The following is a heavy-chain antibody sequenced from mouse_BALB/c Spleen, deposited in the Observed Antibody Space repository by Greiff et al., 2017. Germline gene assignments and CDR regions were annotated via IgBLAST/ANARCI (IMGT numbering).Heavy chain of an antibody. V-gene: IGHV1-14*01. Sequence: EVKLQESGPELVKPGASVKMSCKASGYTFTSYVMHWVKQKPGQGLEWIGYINPYNDGTKYNEKFKGKATLTSDKSSSTAYMELSSLTSEDSAVYYCARGGITGTFDYWGQGTTLTVSS. CDR3: ARGGITGTFDY. CDR1: GYTFTSYV. J-gene: IGHJ2*01. D-gene: IGHD2-4*01. CDR2: INPYNDGT.